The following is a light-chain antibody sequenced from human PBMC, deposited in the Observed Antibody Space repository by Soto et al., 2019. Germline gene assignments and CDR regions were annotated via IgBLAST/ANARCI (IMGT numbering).Light chain of an antibody. CDR2: DVT. J-gene: IGLJ1*01. CDR1: FSDLGPHDY. Sequence: QSALTQPASVSGSPGQSVTISCTGSFSDLGPHDYVSWYQQHPGKAPKLVIYDVTNRPSGVSSRFSGSKSGNTASLTISGLQAEDEADYYCCSYTTSSTYVFGTGTKLTVL. CDR3: CSYTTSSTYV. V-gene: IGLV2-14*03.